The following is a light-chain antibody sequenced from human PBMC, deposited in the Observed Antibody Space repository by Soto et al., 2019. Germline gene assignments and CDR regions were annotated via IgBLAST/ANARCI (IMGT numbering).Light chain of an antibody. CDR2: GAS. CDR3: QQYGSSPIT. Sequence: EIVLTQSPGTLSLSPGERATLSCSASQSVSSSYLDWYKQKPGQDPRLLIYGASSRATGIPDRFSGSGSGTDFTLTISRLEPEDFAVYYCQQYGSSPITFGQGTRLQIK. CDR1: QSVSSSY. V-gene: IGKV3-20*01. J-gene: IGKJ5*01.